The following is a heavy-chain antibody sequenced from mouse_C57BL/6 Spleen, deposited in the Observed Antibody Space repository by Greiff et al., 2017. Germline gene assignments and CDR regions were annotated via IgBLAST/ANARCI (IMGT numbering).Heavy chain of an antibody. V-gene: IGHV1-52*01. CDR1: GYTFTSYW. J-gene: IGHJ3*01. Sequence: QVQLQQPGAELVRPGSSVKLSCTASGYTFTSYWMHWVKQRPIQGLEWIGNIDPSDSDTHYTQKFKGNVTLTEDKSSSTAYMQLSRLTSEDSAVYARARGAVQAYPFAYWGQGTLVTVSA. CDR3: ARGAVQAYPFAY. D-gene: IGHD3-2*02. CDR2: IDPSDSDT.